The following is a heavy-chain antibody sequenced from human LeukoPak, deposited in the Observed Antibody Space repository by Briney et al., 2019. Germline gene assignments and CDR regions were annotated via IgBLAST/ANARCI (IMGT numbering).Heavy chain of an antibody. Sequence: GGSLRLSCAASGFTFSSYAMHWVRQAPGKGLEWVSSISTSSSYIYYADSVKGRFTISRDNARNSLYLQMNSLRAEDTAVYYCARDVVVVIAADSNFDYWGQGTLVTVSS. CDR1: GFTFSSYA. CDR2: ISTSSSYI. V-gene: IGHV3-21*01. J-gene: IGHJ4*02. D-gene: IGHD2-15*01. CDR3: ARDVVVVIAADSNFDY.